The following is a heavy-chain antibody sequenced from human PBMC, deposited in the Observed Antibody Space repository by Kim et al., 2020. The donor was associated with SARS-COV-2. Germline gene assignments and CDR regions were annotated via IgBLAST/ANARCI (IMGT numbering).Heavy chain of an antibody. J-gene: IGHJ6*01. Sequence: SETLSLTCTVSGGSISSYYWSWIRQPPGKGLEWIGYIYYSGSTNYNASPKSRVTITVDTSTNQFPLKLSSVIAADTAVVYCARRGSLSHNYYYVMDV. V-gene: IGHV4-59*01. D-gene: IGHD6-13*01. CDR2: IYYSGST. CDR1: GGSISSYY. CDR3: ARRGSLSHNYYYVMDV.